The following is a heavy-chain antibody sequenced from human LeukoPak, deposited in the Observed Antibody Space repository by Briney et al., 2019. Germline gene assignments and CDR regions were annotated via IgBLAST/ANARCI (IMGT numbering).Heavy chain of an antibody. Sequence: GASVKVSCKASGGTFSSYAISWVRQAPGQGLEWMGRIIPILGIANYAQKFQGRVTITADKSTSTAYMELSSLRSEDTAVYYCARDVGLAGPFDYWGQGTLLTVSS. CDR3: ARDVGLAGPFDY. D-gene: IGHD3/OR15-3a*01. CDR1: GGTFSSYA. CDR2: IIPILGIA. V-gene: IGHV1-69*04. J-gene: IGHJ4*02.